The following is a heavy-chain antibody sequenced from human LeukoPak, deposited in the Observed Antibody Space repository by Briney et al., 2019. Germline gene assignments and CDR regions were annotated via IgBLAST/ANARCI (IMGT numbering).Heavy chain of an antibody. Sequence: SQTLSLTCTVSGGSISSGGYYWSWIRQPPGKGLEWIGYIYHSGSTYYNPSLKSRVTISVDRSKNQFSLKLSSVTAADTAVYYCARRRYCSSTSCLGDAFDIWGQGTMVTVSS. CDR1: GGSISSGGYY. J-gene: IGHJ3*02. V-gene: IGHV4-30-2*01. CDR2: IYHSGST. CDR3: ARRRYCSSTSCLGDAFDI. D-gene: IGHD2-2*01.